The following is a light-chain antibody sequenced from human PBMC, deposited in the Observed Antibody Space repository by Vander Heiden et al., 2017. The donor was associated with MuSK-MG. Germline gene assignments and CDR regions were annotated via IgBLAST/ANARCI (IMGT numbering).Light chain of an antibody. Sequence: DIQLTQSPSFLSASVGDRVTITCRASQGISSYLAWYQQKPGKAPKLLIYAASTVQSGVPSRFRGSGSGTEFTLTISSLQPEDIATYYCQQLNSSPLTFGHGTKVDIK. CDR1: QGISSY. V-gene: IGKV1-9*01. CDR3: QQLNSSPLT. CDR2: AAS. J-gene: IGKJ3*01.